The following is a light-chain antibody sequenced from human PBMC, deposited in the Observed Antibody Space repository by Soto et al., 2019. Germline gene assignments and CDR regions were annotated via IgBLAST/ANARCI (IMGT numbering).Light chain of an antibody. Sequence: QSALTQPASVSGSPGQSITISCTGTSSDIGRYNYVSWYQQQPGKAPKLMIYVVTNRPSGVSNRFSGSKSGNTASLTISGLRAEDESDYYCASYAGSSTHYVFGTATKV. J-gene: IGLJ1*01. V-gene: IGLV2-14*01. CDR3: ASYAGSSTHYV. CDR2: VVT. CDR1: SSDIGRYNY.